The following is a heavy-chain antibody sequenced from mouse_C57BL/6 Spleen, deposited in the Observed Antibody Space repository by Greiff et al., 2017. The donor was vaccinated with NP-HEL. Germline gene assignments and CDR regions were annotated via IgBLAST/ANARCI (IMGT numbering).Heavy chain of an antibody. CDR1: GYTFTSYW. CDR2: IHPNSGST. D-gene: IGHD2-10*02. V-gene: IGHV1-64*01. Sequence: QVQLQQPGAELVKPGASVKLSCKASGYTFTSYWMHWVKQRPGQGLEWIGMIHPNSGSTNYNEKFKSKATLTVDKSSSTAYMQLSSLTSADSAVYYCATPYGNPFAYWGQGTLVTVSA. CDR3: ATPYGNPFAY. J-gene: IGHJ3*01.